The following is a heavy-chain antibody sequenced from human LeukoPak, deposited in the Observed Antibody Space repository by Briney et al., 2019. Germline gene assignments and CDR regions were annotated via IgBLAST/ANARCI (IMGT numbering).Heavy chain of an antibody. CDR3: ARDNDYGGNSIDY. CDR2: IYYSGST. V-gene: IGHV4-31*03. Sequence: SQTLSLTCTVSGGSISSGGYYWSWIRQHPGKGLEWIGYIYYSGSTYYNPSLKSRVTISVDTSKNQFSLKLCLMTAEDTAFYYCARDNDYGGNSIDYWGQGTLVTVSS. CDR1: GGSISSGGYY. D-gene: IGHD4-23*01. J-gene: IGHJ4*02.